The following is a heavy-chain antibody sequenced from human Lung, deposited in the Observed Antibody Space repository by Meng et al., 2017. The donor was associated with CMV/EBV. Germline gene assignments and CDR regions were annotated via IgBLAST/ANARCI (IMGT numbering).Heavy chain of an antibody. Sequence: SXTXSLXCAISGDSVASNTAAWNWIRQSPSRGLQWLGRTFYWSRWYNDYAPSVKSRITINPDTSKNHFSLQLHYVTPEDTAVYYCVSDDGMGLEAFDNWGQGTLVTVSS. CDR3: VSDDGMGLEAFDN. V-gene: IGHV6-1*01. J-gene: IGHJ3*02. D-gene: IGHD1-26*01. CDR1: GDSVASNTAA. CDR2: TFYWSRWYN.